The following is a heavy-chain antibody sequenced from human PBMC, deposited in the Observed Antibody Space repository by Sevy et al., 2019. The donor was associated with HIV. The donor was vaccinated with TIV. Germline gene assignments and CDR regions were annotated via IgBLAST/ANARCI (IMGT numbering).Heavy chain of an antibody. CDR3: AKRVDHYDYVWGSYRSPIHFGY. CDR1: GFTFSSYA. Sequence: GGSLRLSCAASGFTFSSYAMSWVRQAPGKGLEWVSAISGSGGSTYYADSMKGRFTISRDNSKNTLYLQMNSLRAEDTAVYYCAKRVDHYDYVWGSYRSPIHFGYWGQGTLVTVSS. V-gene: IGHV3-23*01. J-gene: IGHJ4*02. CDR2: ISGSGGST. D-gene: IGHD3-16*02.